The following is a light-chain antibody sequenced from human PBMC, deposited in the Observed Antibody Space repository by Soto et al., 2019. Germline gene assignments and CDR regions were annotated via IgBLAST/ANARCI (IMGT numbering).Light chain of an antibody. CDR2: DAS. Sequence: DIQMTQSPSTLSASVGDRVTITCRASQSISSWLAWYQQKPGKAPKLLIYDASSLESGVPSSFSGSGSGTEFSLTISSLQPDDFATYYCQQYNSYSTCTFGQGTKLEIK. V-gene: IGKV1-5*01. CDR3: QQYNSYSTCT. J-gene: IGKJ2*02. CDR1: QSISSW.